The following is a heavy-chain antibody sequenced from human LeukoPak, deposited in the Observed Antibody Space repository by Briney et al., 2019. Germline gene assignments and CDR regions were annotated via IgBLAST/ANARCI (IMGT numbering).Heavy chain of an antibody. CDR2: INTNGYTT. D-gene: IGHD4-17*01. CDR1: GFTFSSYV. J-gene: IGHJ4*02. CDR3: ARADGDYNPDY. Sequence: PGGSLRVSCSASGFTFSSYVMHWVRQAPGKGLEFVSTINTNGYTTYYADSVKGRFTISRDNSKNTLYLQMSSLRAEDTAVYYCARADGDYNPDYWGQGTLVTVSS. V-gene: IGHV3-64D*06.